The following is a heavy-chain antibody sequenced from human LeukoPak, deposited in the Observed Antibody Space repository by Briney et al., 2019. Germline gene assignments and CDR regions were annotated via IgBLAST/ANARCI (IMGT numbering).Heavy chain of an antibody. D-gene: IGHD1-1*01. CDR3: AKTGNPATGDY. V-gene: IGHV3-53*01. CDR2: IYSGGST. J-gene: IGHJ4*02. CDR1: GLSVSSNY. Sequence: PGGSLRLSRAASGLSVSSNYMSWVRQAPGKGLEWVSVIYSGGSTYYADSVKGRFTISRDNSKNTLYLQMNSLRAEDTAVYYCAKTGNPATGDYWGQGTLVTVSS.